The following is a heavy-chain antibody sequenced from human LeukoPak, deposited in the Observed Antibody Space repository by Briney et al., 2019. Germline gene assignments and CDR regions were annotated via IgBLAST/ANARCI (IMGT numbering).Heavy chain of an antibody. J-gene: IGHJ4*02. CDR3: ATCARNFYCYRFDY. V-gene: IGHV1-69*01. CDR1: XXSXA. D-gene: IGHD2-2*02. Sequence: XXSXAIXXXRQAPGQGLEWMGGIVPIFGTANYAQKFQGRVTITADESTSTAYMELSSLRSEDTAVYYCATCARNFYCYRFDYWGQGTLVTVSS. CDR2: IVPIFGTA.